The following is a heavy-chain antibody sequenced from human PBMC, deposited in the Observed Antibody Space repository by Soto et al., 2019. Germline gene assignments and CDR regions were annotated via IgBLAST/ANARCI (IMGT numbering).Heavy chain of an antibody. V-gene: IGHV1-69*13. CDR1: GGTFSSYA. Sequence: SVKVSCKASGGTFSSYAISWVRQAPGQGLEWMGGIIPIFGTANYAQKFQGRVTITADESTSTAYMELSGLRSEDTAVYYCARDAGSSSGSTYGMDVWGQGTTVTVSS. J-gene: IGHJ6*02. D-gene: IGHD3-22*01. CDR2: IIPIFGTA. CDR3: ARDAGSSSGSTYGMDV.